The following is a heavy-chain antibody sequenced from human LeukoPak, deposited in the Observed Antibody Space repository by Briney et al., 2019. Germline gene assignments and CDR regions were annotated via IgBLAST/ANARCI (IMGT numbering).Heavy chain of an antibody. D-gene: IGHD2-21*02. J-gene: IGHJ5*02. Sequence: SVKVFCKGSGGTFSSYAISWVRQAPGQGLEWMGGVIPIFGTANYAQKFQGRVTITADESTSTAYMELSSLRSEDTAVYYCARVKPAYCGGDCYWYNWFDPWGQGTLVTVSS. CDR1: GGTFSSYA. CDR3: ARVKPAYCGGDCYWYNWFDP. V-gene: IGHV1-69*01. CDR2: VIPIFGTA.